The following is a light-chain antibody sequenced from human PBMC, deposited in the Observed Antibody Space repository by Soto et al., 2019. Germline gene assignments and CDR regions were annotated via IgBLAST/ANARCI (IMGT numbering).Light chain of an antibody. CDR2: DSN. V-gene: IGLV1-51*01. Sequence: QSVLTQPPSVSAAPGQKVTISCSGSSSNIGNNYVSWYQHLPGTAPKLLIYDSNKRPSGIPDRFSGSKSGTSATLDITGLQTGDEADYYCGTWDSSLTAAVFGGGTKVTVL. CDR1: SSNIGNNY. CDR3: GTWDSSLTAAV. J-gene: IGLJ3*02.